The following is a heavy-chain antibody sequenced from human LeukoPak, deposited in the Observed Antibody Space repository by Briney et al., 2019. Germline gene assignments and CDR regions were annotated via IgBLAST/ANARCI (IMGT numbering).Heavy chain of an antibody. D-gene: IGHD3-10*01. V-gene: IGHV4-59*01. Sequence: PSETLSLTCAVSGGSIGVYYWIWIRQPPGKGLEWIGNIHYSGSTNYNPSLKSRVTMSVDTSKSQFSLKLSSVTAADTAVYYCARWEVRLNAFEMWGQGTMVTVSS. J-gene: IGHJ3*02. CDR3: ARWEVRLNAFEM. CDR1: GGSIGVYY. CDR2: IHYSGST.